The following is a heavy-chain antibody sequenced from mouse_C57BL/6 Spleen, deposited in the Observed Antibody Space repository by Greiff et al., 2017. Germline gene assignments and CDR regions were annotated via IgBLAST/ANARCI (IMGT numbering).Heavy chain of an antibody. CDR1: GYTFTSYW. V-gene: IGHV1-69*01. CDR2: IDPSDSYT. CDR3: ARLTAYWYFDV. J-gene: IGHJ1*03. Sequence: QVQLQQPGAELVMPGASVKLSCKASGYTFTSYWMHWVKQRPGQGLEWIGEIDPSDSYTNYNQKFKGKSTLTVDKSSSTAYMQLSSLTSEDSAVYYCARLTAYWYFDVWGTETTVTVSS. D-gene: IGHD2-13*01.